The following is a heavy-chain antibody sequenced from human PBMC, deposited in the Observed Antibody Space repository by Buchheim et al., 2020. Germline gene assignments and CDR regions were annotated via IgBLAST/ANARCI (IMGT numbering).Heavy chain of an antibody. V-gene: IGHV4-31*03. CDR3: ARAARYYFDY. J-gene: IGHJ4*02. CDR2: IYNSGTI. CDR1: GGSISSRDYF. Sequence: QVQLQESGPGQVKPSQTLSLSCTVSGGSISSRDYFWSWIRQHPGKGLEWIGYIYNSGTIYYNPSLKSRVTISVDTSKNQFFLKLTSVTAADTAMYYCARAARYYFDYWGQGTL.